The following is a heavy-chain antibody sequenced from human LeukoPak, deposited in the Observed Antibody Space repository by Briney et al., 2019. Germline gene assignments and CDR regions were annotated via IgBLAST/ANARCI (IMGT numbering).Heavy chain of an antibody. D-gene: IGHD3-16*01. V-gene: IGHV4-39*07. CDR1: GGSISSSSYY. CDR2: MYYSGST. CDR3: ARATFGGPYYYYYYMDV. J-gene: IGHJ6*03. Sequence: SETLSLTCTVSGGSISSSSYYWGWIRQPPGKGLEWIGSMYYSGSTYYNPSLKSRVTISVDTSKNQFSLKLSSVTAADTAVYYCARATFGGPYYYYYYMDVWAKGPRSPSP.